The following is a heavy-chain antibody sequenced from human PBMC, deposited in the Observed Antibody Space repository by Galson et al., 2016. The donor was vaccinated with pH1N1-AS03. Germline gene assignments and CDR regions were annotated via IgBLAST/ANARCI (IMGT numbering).Heavy chain of an antibody. V-gene: IGHV3-15*01. CDR1: GRIFSNLW. D-gene: IGHD3-16*01. CDR2: IKSTVHGETT. J-gene: IGHJ4*02. Sequence: SLRLSCAASGRIFSNLWMMWVRQSPGKGPEWVGRIKSTVHGETTDYAAPVKGRFTISRDDSKNTVYLQMNSLKTEDTALYYCTTDVPMSGGALDSWGQGTPATVSS. CDR3: TTDVPMSGGALDS.